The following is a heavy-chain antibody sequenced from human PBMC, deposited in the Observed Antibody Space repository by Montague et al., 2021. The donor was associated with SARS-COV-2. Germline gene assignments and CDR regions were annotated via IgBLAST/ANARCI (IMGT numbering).Heavy chain of an antibody. D-gene: IGHD1-26*01. Sequence: SETRSLTCTVSGGSISRSSYHWGWIRQPPGNGLEWIGSIYYSGSTYYNPSLKSRVTISVDTSKNQFSLKLSSVTAADTAVCYCASSGSYFSDYWGQGTLVTVSS. CDR2: IYYSGST. J-gene: IGHJ4*02. CDR1: GGSISRSSYH. CDR3: ASSGSYFSDY. V-gene: IGHV4-39*01.